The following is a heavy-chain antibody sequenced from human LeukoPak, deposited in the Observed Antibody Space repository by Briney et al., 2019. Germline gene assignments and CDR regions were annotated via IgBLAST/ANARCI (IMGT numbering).Heavy chain of an antibody. CDR1: GGSISSYY. V-gene: IGHV4-59*12. Sequence: SETLSLTCTVSGGSISSYYWSWIRQPPGKGLEWIGYIYYSGSTNYNPSLKSRVTISVDTSKNQFSLKLSSVTAADTAVYYCARDLARYCSGGSCQKYNYYYYGMDVWGKGTTVTVSS. D-gene: IGHD2-15*01. J-gene: IGHJ6*04. CDR3: ARDLARYCSGGSCQKYNYYYYGMDV. CDR2: IYYSGST.